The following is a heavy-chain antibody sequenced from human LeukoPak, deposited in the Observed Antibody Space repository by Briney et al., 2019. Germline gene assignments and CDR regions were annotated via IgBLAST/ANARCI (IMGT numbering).Heavy chain of an antibody. CDR1: GYTFTSYG. V-gene: IGHV1-18*01. D-gene: IGHD3-10*01. Sequence: ASVTVSCKASGYTFTSYGISWVRQAPGQGVGWMGWISAYNANTNYAQKLQGRVTMTTDTSTSTAYMELRSLRSDDTAVYYCARVKGSGSFNWIDPWGQGTLVTVSS. CDR3: ARVKGSGSFNWIDP. CDR2: ISAYNANT. J-gene: IGHJ5*02.